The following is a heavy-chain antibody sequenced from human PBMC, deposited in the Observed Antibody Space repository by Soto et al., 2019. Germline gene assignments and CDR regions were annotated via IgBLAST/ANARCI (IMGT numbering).Heavy chain of an antibody. V-gene: IGHV5-51*01. CDR3: ARHNGRCPVSLDYYYYGMDV. J-gene: IGHJ6*02. CDR1: GYSFTSYW. CDR2: IYPGDSDT. D-gene: IGHD2-8*01. Sequence: PGESLKISCKGSGYSFTSYWIGWVRQMPGKGLEWMGIIYPGDSDTRYSPSFQGQVTISADKSISTAYLQWSSLKASDAAMYYCARHNGRCPVSLDYYYYGMDVWGQGTTVTVSS.